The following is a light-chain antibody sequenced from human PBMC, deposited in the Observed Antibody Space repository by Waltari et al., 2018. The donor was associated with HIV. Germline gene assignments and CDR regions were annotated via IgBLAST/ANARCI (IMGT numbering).Light chain of an antibody. CDR2: GGS. Sequence: QSVLTQPPSVSGAPGQRVTISCTGSSSNIGAGYDVHWYQQLPGTAPKLLIYGGSDRPAGVPDGFSGARAGAAASLAITGLQAEDEAEYYGQAYDSSRSGSGVFGGGTKLTVL. CDR1: SSNIGAGYD. CDR3: QAYDSSRSGSGV. J-gene: IGLJ3*02. V-gene: IGLV1-40*01.